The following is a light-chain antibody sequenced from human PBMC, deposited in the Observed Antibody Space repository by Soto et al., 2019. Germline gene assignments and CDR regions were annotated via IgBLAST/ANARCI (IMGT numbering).Light chain of an antibody. V-gene: IGKV3-20*01. CDR3: HQYNFTPWT. CDR1: QSVSSY. Sequence: EVVLTQSPGTLSLSPGERATLSCRASQSVSSYFAWYQQRPGQAPRLLIYAASSRATGIPDRFSGSGSGPDFTLTISRLEPEDFAMYYCHQYNFTPWTFGQGTKVEIK. J-gene: IGKJ1*01. CDR2: AAS.